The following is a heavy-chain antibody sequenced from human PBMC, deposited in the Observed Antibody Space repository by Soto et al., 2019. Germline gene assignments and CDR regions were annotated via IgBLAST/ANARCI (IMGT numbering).Heavy chain of an antibody. D-gene: IGHD2-2*02. CDR2: IYHSGNT. Sequence: SETLSLTCPVSGGSLPTGGSYWSWIRQHPGKGLELIGKIYHSGNTYYNPSLKSRLTISVDTSKNHFSLMVDSVTAAETAVYYCARARFQVLYGKPYFDSWGQGTLVTVS. J-gene: IGHJ4*02. V-gene: IGHV4-31*03. CDR3: ARARFQVLYGKPYFDS. CDR1: GGSLPTGGSY.